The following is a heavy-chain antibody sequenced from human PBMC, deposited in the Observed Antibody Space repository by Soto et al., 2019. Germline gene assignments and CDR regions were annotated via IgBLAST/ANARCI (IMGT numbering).Heavy chain of an antibody. J-gene: IGHJ5*02. CDR1: GFTFSSYG. D-gene: IGHD3-10*01. V-gene: IGHV3-33*01. CDR3: ARVAVSGSGSDYNTDNWFDP. CDR2: IWYDGSNK. Sequence: VQLVESGGGVVQPGRSLRLSCAASGFTFSSYGMHWVRQAPGKGLEWVAVIWYDGSNKYYADSVKGRFTISRDNSKNTLYLQMNSLRAEDTAVYYCARVAVSGSGSDYNTDNWFDPWGQGTLVTVSS.